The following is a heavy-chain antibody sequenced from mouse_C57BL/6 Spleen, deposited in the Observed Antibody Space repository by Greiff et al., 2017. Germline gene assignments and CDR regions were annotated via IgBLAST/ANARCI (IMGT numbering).Heavy chain of an antibody. Sequence: QVQLQQSGAELARPGASVQMSCKATGYTFTSYTMHWVKQRPGQGLEWIGYINPSSGYTKYNQKFKDKATLTADKFSSTAYMQLSSLTSEDSAVYYCARPYGNCYYAMDYWGQGTSVTVSS. J-gene: IGHJ4*01. CDR1: GYTFTSYT. V-gene: IGHV1-4*01. CDR2: INPSSGYT. D-gene: IGHD2-1*01. CDR3: ARPYGNCYYAMDY.